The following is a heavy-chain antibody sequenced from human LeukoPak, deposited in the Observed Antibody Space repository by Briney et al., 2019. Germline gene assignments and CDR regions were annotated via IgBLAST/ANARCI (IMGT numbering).Heavy chain of an antibody. CDR2: IYYRGST. J-gene: IGHJ4*02. CDR1: GGSISSSNYY. Sequence: SETLSLTCTVFGGSISSSNYYWGWIRQPPGKGLEWLGNIYYRGSTYYNPSLESRVTISVDTSMTQFSLRLTSVTAADTAVYYCARGDYYGSRSYPLDYWGQGTLVTVSS. V-gene: IGHV4-39*07. CDR3: ARGDYYGSRSYPLDY. D-gene: IGHD3-10*01.